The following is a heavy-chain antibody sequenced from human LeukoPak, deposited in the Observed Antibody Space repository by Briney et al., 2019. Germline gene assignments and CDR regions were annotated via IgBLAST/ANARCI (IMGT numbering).Heavy chain of an antibody. CDR1: GVTLSTYAM. Sequence: PGGSLRLSCAASGVTLSTYAMSWARQAPGKGLEWIGEIYHRGSTNYNPSLKSRVTISLGNFKNQFSLKLSSVTAADTAVYYCARDRSMNYWGQGTLVTVSS. CDR3: ARDRSMNY. CDR2: IYHRGST. V-gene: IGHV4-4*02. J-gene: IGHJ4*02.